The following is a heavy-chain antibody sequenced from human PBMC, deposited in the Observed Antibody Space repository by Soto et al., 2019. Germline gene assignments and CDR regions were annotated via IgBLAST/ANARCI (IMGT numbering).Heavy chain of an antibody. Sequence: QVQRVQSGAEVKKPGASVKVSCKASGYTFTRYGISWVRQAPGQGLEWMGWISAYNGNTNYAQKLQGRVTMTTDTSTSTAYMELRSLRSDDTAVYYCARDGEGVAGTTRGADFDYWGQGTLVTVSS. CDR3: ARDGEGVAGTTRGADFDY. D-gene: IGHD6-19*01. J-gene: IGHJ4*02. V-gene: IGHV1-18*01. CDR2: ISAYNGNT. CDR1: GYTFTRYG.